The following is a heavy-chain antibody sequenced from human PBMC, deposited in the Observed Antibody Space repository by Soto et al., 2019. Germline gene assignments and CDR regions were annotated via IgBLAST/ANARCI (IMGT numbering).Heavy chain of an antibody. CDR1: GFTFSSYS. CDR3: ARPPLDYYYYYMDV. Sequence: GGSLRLSCAASGFTFSSYSMNWVRQAPGKGLEWVSYISSSSSTIYYADSVKGRFTISRDNAKNSLYLQMNSLRAEDTAVYYCARPPLDYYYYYMDVWGKGTTVTVSS. V-gene: IGHV3-48*01. J-gene: IGHJ6*03. CDR2: ISSSSSTI.